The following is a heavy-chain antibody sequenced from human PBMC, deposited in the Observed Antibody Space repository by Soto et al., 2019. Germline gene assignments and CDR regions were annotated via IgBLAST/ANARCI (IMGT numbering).Heavy chain of an antibody. V-gene: IGHV5-51*01. Sequence: GESLKISCKGSGYSFTSYWIGWVREMPGKGLEWMGIIYPGDSDTRYSPSFQGQVTISADKSISTAYLQWSSLKASDTAMYYCPTTLYDFWSGYFLGLGMDVWGQGTTVTVSS. D-gene: IGHD3-3*01. CDR3: PTTLYDFWSGYFLGLGMDV. J-gene: IGHJ6*02. CDR1: GYSFTSYW. CDR2: IYPGDSDT.